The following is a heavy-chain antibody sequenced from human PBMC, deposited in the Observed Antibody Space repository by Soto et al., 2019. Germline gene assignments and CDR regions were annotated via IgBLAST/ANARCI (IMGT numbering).Heavy chain of an antibody. CDR3: ARGRGPRGIFGVVTTYYYYYMDV. J-gene: IGHJ6*03. CDR1: GFTFSDYY. V-gene: IGHV3-11*01. CDR2: ISSSGSTI. D-gene: IGHD3-3*01. Sequence: PGGSLRLSCAASGFTFSDYYMSWIRQAPRKGLEWVSYISSSGSTIYYADSVKGRFTISRDNAKNSLYLQMNSLRAEDTAVYYCARGRGPRGIFGVVTTYYYYYMDVWGKGTTVTVSS.